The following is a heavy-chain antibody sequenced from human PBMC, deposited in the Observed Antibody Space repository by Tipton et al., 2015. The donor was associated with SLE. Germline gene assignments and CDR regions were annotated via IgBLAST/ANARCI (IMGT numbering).Heavy chain of an antibody. CDR2: IYYTGTTT. V-gene: IGHV4-39*07. CDR3: ARLHGYSYGLNWFDP. Sequence: TLSLTCTVSGGSVSSSSKYWAWFRQPPGTGLEWIGSIYYTGTTTYYNSFLKSRVTMSVDTSKNQFSLRLTSVIAADTAVYYCARLHGYSYGLNWFDPWGQGTLISVSS. CDR1: GGSVSSSSKY. D-gene: IGHD5-18*01. J-gene: IGHJ5*02.